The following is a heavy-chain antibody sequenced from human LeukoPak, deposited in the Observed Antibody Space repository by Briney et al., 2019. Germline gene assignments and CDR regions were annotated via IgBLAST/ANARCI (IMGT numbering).Heavy chain of an antibody. Sequence: ASVKLSCKASGYTFTSYYMHWVRQAPGQGLEWMGIINPSGGSTSYAQKFQGRVTMTRDTSTSTVYMELSSLRSEDTAVYYCARGLNVVVVAATQARGWFDPWGQGTLVTVSS. CDR1: GYTFTSYY. CDR3: ARGLNVVVVAATQARGWFDP. V-gene: IGHV1-46*01. CDR2: INPSGGST. D-gene: IGHD2-15*01. J-gene: IGHJ5*02.